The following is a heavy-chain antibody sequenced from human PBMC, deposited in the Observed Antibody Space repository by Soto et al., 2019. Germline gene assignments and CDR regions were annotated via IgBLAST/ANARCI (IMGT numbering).Heavy chain of an antibody. D-gene: IGHD3-22*01. CDR1: GGSFSGYY. V-gene: IGHV4-34*01. CDR3: ARGIPPYYYDSSGYWRDNWFDP. Sequence: PSETLSLTCAVYGGSFSGYYWSWIRQPPGKGLEWIGEINHSGSTNYNPSLKSRVTISVDTSKNQFSLKLSSVTAADTAVYYCARGIPPYYYDSSGYWRDNWFDPWGQGTLVTVSS. CDR2: INHSGST. J-gene: IGHJ5*02.